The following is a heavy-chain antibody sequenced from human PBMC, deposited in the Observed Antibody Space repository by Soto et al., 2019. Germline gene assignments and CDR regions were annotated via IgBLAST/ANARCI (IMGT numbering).Heavy chain of an antibody. CDR1: GGSIVSGNYY. Sequence: PSDALSLTCTDSGGSIVSGNYYWAWIRQSPEMGLEWIGTIYSGRSNFHNPSFKSRVSMSVDTSRNHFSLYLSSVTVADTALYHCARQKVMGATTWFDIWGRGNLVTVSS. V-gene: IGHV4-39*01. J-gene: IGHJ5*02. CDR2: IYSGRSN. CDR3: ARQKVMGATTWFDI. D-gene: IGHD1-26*01.